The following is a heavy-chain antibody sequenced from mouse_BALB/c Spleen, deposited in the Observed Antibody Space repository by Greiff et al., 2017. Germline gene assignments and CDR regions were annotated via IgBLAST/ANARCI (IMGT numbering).Heavy chain of an antibody. Sequence: EVKLVESGGGLVQPGGSLRLSCATSGFTFTDYYMSWVRQPPGKALEWLGFIRNKANGYTTEYSASVKGRFTISRDNSQSILYLQMNTLRAEDSATYYCARDNYGLFDYWGQGTTLTVSS. J-gene: IGHJ2*01. CDR1: GFTFTDYY. D-gene: IGHD1-1*01. V-gene: IGHV7-3*02. CDR2: IRNKANGYTT. CDR3: ARDNYGLFDY.